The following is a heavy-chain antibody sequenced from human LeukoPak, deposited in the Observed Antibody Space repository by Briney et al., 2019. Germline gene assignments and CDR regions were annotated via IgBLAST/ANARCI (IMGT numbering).Heavy chain of an antibody. D-gene: IGHD5-12*01. CDR2: ISSSGSV. CDR1: RGSISGSIRSYY. J-gene: IGHJ4*02. Sequence: SETLSLTCTVSRGSISGSIRSYYWSWLRQPPGKGLEWIGYISSSGSVNDNPSPRSRVTISVDTSKNQFFLNLSSVSAADTAVYYCARIPLGYSGAYYFDYWGQGTLVTVSP. V-gene: IGHV4-4*09. CDR3: ARIPLGYSGAYYFDY.